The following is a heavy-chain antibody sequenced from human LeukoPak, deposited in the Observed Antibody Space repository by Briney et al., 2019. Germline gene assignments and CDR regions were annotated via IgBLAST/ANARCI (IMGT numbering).Heavy chain of an antibody. V-gene: IGHV3-53*01. D-gene: IGHD1-26*01. CDR3: ATSGVGATNFDY. Sequence: PGGSLRLSCAASGFTVSSNYMSWVRQAPGKGPEWVSVIYSGGSTYYADSVKGRFTISRDNSKNTLYLQMNGLRAEDTAVYYCATSGVGATNFDYWGQGTLVTVSS. J-gene: IGHJ4*02. CDR1: GFTVSSNY. CDR2: IYSGGST.